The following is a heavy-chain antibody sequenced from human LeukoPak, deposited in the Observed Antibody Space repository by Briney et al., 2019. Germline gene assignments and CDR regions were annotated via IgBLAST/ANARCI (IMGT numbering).Heavy chain of an antibody. D-gene: IGHD3-22*01. J-gene: IGHJ5*02. CDR3: ARVWKYYYDSSGYDT. Sequence: PSQTLSLTCTVSGGSISSGSYYWSWIRQPAGKGLEWFGRIYTSGSTNYNPSLKSRVTISVDTSKNQFSLKLSSVTAADTAVYYCARVWKYYYDSSGYDTWGQGTLVTVSS. CDR1: GGSISSGSYY. CDR2: IYTSGST. V-gene: IGHV4-61*02.